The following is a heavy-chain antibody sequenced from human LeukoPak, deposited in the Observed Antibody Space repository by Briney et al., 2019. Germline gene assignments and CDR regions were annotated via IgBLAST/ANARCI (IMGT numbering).Heavy chain of an antibody. J-gene: IGHJ4*02. CDR2: IIPMSGTA. CDR3: ASPVKYYDTWSGYPPFDY. CDR1: GGTFNNFA. V-gene: IGHV1-69*06. D-gene: IGHD3-3*01. Sequence: GASVKVSCKASGGTFNNFAISWVRQAPGQGLEWVGGIIPMSGTANYAQKFQGRVTITADKSTSTAYMELSSLRSEDTAIYYCASPVKYYDTWSGYPPFDYWGQGTLVTVSS.